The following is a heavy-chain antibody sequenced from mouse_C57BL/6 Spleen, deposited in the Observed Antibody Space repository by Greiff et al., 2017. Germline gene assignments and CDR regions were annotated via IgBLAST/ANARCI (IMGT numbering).Heavy chain of an antibody. J-gene: IGHJ4*01. Sequence: VHLVESGPGLVQPSQSLSITCTVSGFSLTSYGVHWVRQSPGKGLEWLGVIWSGGSTDYNAAFISRLSISKDNSKSQVFFKMNSLQADDTAIYYCARAPFITTVVAEDYAMDYWGQGTSVTVSS. CDR1: GFSLTSYG. D-gene: IGHD1-1*01. V-gene: IGHV2-2*01. CDR2: IWSGGST. CDR3: ARAPFITTVVAEDYAMDY.